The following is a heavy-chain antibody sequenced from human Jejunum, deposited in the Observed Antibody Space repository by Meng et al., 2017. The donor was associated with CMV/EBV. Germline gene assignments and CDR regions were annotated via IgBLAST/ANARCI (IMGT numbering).Heavy chain of an antibody. Sequence: SWTWIRQHPERCLEWIGYIYYSGTTYYNPSLRSRLTISVDTSMNQFSLKLSSVSAADTAVYYCARDRGLTMHREVAEYYYYGIDVWGQGTTVTVSS. V-gene: IGHV4-31*02. J-gene: IGHJ6*02. CDR1: S. D-gene: IGHD3-10*01. CDR3: ARDRGLTMHREVAEYYYYGIDV. CDR2: IYYSGTT.